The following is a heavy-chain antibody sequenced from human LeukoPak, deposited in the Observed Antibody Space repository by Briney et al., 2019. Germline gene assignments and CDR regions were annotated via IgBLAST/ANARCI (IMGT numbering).Heavy chain of an antibody. CDR3: ARTHYYDSSAFDY. D-gene: IGHD3-22*01. Sequence: SETLSLTCAVYGGSFSGYYWSWIRQPPGKGLEWIGEINHSGSTNYNPSLKSRVTISVDTSKNQFSLKLSSVTAADTAVYYCARTHYYDSSAFDYWGQGTLVTVSS. CDR1: GGSFSGYY. V-gene: IGHV4-34*01. CDR2: INHSGST. J-gene: IGHJ4*02.